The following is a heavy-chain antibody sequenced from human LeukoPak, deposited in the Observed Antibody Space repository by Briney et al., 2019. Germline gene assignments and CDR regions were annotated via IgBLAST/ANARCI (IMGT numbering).Heavy chain of an antibody. D-gene: IGHD2-2*01. J-gene: IGHJ4*02. CDR1: GFTFSSYA. Sequence: GRSLRLSCAASGFTFSSYAMHWVRQAPGKGLEWVAVISYDGSNKYYADSVKGRFTISRDNSKNTLYLQMNSLRAEDTAVYYCARDLCRGPYCSSTRGFDYWGQGTLVTVSS. V-gene: IGHV3-30-3*01. CDR3: ARDLCRGPYCSSTRGFDY. CDR2: ISYDGSNK.